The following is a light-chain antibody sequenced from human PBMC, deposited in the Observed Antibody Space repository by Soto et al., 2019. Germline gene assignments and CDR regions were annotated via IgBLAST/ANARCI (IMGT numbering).Light chain of an antibody. V-gene: IGKV1-39*01. J-gene: IGKJ2*01. CDR3: QQSLSTPYT. CDR2: SAS. CDR1: HSIATY. Sequence: DIQMTQSPSSLSASVGDRVTITCQASHSIATYLNWYQHKPGKAPELLIYSASNLQGGVPSRFSGSGSGTDFTLTISSLDHEDFATYFCQQSLSTPYTFGQGTKVDIK.